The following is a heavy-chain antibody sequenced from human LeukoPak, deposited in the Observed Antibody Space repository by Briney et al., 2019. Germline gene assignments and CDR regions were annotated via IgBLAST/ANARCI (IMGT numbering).Heavy chain of an antibody. CDR2: TYYRSKWYN. CDR3: ARDMDYYDSGTYYNSRWFDP. CDR1: GDSVSTNSAA. J-gene: IGHJ5*02. Sequence: SQTLSLTCALSGDSVSTNSAAWNWIRQSPSRGLEWLGRTYYRSKWYNDYAVSVKGRISINPDTSKNQFSLQLNSVTPEDTAVYYCARDMDYYDSGTYYNSRWFDPWGQGTLVTVSS. V-gene: IGHV6-1*01. D-gene: IGHD3-10*01.